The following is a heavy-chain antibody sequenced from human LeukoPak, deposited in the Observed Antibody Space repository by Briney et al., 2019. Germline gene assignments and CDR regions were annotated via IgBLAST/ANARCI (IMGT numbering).Heavy chain of an antibody. Sequence: GGSLRLSCAASGFSFSNYAMSWVRQAPGKGLEWVSVISGSGGSTNYAASVKGRFTMSRDNSQSTLYLQMNSLRVEDTAVYYCAKASEVGRGYFDYWGQGTLVTVSS. D-gene: IGHD1-26*01. CDR3: AKASEVGRGYFDY. V-gene: IGHV3-23*01. CDR1: GFSFSNYA. J-gene: IGHJ4*02. CDR2: ISGSGGST.